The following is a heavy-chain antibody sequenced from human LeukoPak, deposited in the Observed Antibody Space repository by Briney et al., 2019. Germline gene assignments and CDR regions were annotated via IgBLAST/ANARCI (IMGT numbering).Heavy chain of an antibody. Sequence: GRSLRLSCAASGFTFSSYSMHWVRQAPGKGLEWVAVISYDGSSEYYADSVRGRFTISRDNSKNTLYLQMNSLRAEDTAVYYCARGDFYDPQGMDVWGQGTTVTVSS. D-gene: IGHD3-22*01. CDR3: ARGDFYDPQGMDV. CDR1: GFTFSSYS. V-gene: IGHV3-30-3*01. CDR2: ISYDGSSE. J-gene: IGHJ6*02.